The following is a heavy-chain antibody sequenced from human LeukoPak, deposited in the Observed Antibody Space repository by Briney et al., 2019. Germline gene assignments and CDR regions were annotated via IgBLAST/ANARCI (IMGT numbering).Heavy chain of an antibody. V-gene: IGHV4-34*01. CDR2: INHSGST. D-gene: IGHD2-15*01. CDR1: GGSFSGYY. J-gene: IGHJ4*02. CDR3: ARGLRFGRYCSGGSCYGFY. Sequence: PSETLSLTCAVYGGSFSGYYWSWIRQPPGKGLEWIGEINHSGSTNYNPSLKSRVTISVDTSKNQFSLKLSSVTAADTAVYYCARGLRFGRYCSGGSCYGFYWGQGTLVTVSS.